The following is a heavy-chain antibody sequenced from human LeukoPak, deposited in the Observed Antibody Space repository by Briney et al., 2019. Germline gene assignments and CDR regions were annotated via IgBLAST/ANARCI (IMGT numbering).Heavy chain of an antibody. J-gene: IGHJ5*02. V-gene: IGHV4-59*08. D-gene: IGHD2-2*01. CDR2: IYYSGST. CDR3: AGESPVVPAAMGSYSWFDP. Sequence: SETLSLTCTVSGASIRPHFWNWIRQPPGKGLEWIGYIYYSGSTNYNPSLKSRVTISVDTSKNQFSLKLSSVTAADTAVYYCAGESPVVPAAMGSYSWFDPWGQGTLVTVSS. CDR1: GASIRPHF.